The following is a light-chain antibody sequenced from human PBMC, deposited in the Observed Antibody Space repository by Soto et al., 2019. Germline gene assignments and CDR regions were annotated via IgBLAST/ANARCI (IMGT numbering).Light chain of an antibody. CDR2: GAS. Sequence: EIVLTQSPGTLSLSPGERATLSCRASQSVSSSSLAWYQQIPGRAPRLLFYGASTRATGIPDRFSGSGSGTDFPLTISRLEPEDFAVYYCQQFGSSPYTFGQGTKLEIK. CDR1: QSVSSSS. J-gene: IGKJ2*01. CDR3: QQFGSSPYT. V-gene: IGKV3-20*01.